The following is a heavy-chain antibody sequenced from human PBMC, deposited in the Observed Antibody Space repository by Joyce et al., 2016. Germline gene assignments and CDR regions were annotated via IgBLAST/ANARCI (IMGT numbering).Heavy chain of an antibody. D-gene: IGHD6-19*01. Sequence: LSCAASGFTVSGNYMGWVRQAPGKGLEWVSGIFSGGTTHYADSAEGRFTISRDNPKNILYRQMNTVRAEDSAIYYCARVVSDTRGWYHFDYWGQGTLVTVSS. CDR1: GFTVSGNY. V-gene: IGHV3-53*01. CDR2: IFSGGTT. J-gene: IGHJ4*02. CDR3: ARVVSDTRGWYHFDY.